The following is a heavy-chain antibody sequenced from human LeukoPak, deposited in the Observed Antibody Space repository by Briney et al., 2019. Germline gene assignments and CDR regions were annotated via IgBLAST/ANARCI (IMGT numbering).Heavy chain of an antibody. Sequence: MSSETLSLTCTVSGGSISTSNYYWGWIRQPPGKGLEWIGNIFYSGSTYYNPSLKSRVTISVDTSKSQFSLKLSSVTAADTAVYYCARTAMVIRPLGLYYFDYWGQGTLVTVSS. D-gene: IGHD5-18*01. V-gene: IGHV4-39*07. CDR1: GGSISTSNYY. CDR2: IFYSGST. CDR3: ARTAMVIRPLGLYYFDY. J-gene: IGHJ4*02.